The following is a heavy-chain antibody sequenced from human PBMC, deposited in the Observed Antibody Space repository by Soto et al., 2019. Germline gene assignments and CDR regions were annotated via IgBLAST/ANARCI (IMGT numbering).Heavy chain of an antibody. CDR3: ARGLHQDILTGYYPWFDP. Sequence: PSETLSLTCTVSGGSISSSSYYWGWIRQPPGKGLEWIGSIYYSGSTYYNPSLKSRVTISVDTSKNQFSLKLSSVTAADTAVYYCARGLHQDILTGYYPWFDPWGQGTLVTVSS. CDR2: IYYSGST. J-gene: IGHJ5*02. CDR1: GGSISSSSYY. V-gene: IGHV4-39*07. D-gene: IGHD3-9*01.